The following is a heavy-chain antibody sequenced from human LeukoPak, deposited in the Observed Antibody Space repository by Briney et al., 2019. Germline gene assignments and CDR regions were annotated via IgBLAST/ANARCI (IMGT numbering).Heavy chain of an antibody. J-gene: IGHJ5*02. D-gene: IGHD4-17*01. V-gene: IGHV4-39*07. CDR2: IYYSGST. CDR3: ARGSSVTSQGRWFDP. Sequence: ASETLSLTCTVSGGSISSSSYYWGWIRQPPGKGLEWIGSIYYSGSTYYNPSLKSRVTISVDTSKNQFSLKLSSVTAADTAVYYCARGSSVTSQGRWFDPWGQGTLVTVSS. CDR1: GGSISSSSYY.